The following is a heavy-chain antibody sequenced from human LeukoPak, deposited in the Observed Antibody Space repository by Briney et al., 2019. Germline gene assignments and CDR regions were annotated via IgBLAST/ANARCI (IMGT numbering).Heavy chain of an antibody. D-gene: IGHD1-1*01. V-gene: IGHV3-30*02. CDR3: AKEGTMSSGTRDLDY. Sequence: GGSLRLSCAASGFIFSDYGMHWVRQAPGKGLEWVSFITYDGNNKYYTDSVKGRFTISRDISETTLYLQMNSLRPEDTAVYYCAKEGTMSSGTRDLDYWGQGTLVIVSS. CDR1: GFIFSDYG. CDR2: ITYDGNNK. J-gene: IGHJ4*02.